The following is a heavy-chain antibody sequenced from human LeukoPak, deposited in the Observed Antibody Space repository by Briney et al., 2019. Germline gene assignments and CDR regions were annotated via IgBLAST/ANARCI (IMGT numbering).Heavy chain of an antibody. CDR3: AKEKEPTGYCSSTSCPWFPTYYYYYYMDV. J-gene: IGHJ6*03. V-gene: IGHV3-43D*03. CDR2: ISWDGGST. D-gene: IGHD2-2*01. Sequence: GGSLRLSCAASGFTFDDYAMHWVRQAPGKGLEWVSLISWDGGSTYYADSVKGRFTISRDNSKNTLYLQMNSLRAEDTAVYYCAKEKEPTGYCSSTSCPWFPTYYYYYYMDVWGKGTTVTVSS. CDR1: GFTFDDYA.